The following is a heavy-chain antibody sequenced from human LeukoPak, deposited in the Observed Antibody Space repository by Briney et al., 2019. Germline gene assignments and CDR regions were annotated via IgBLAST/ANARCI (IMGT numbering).Heavy chain of an antibody. D-gene: IGHD1-26*01. CDR3: ARVDRYSGSYFPFDY. J-gene: IGHJ4*02. V-gene: IGHV1-69*05. Sequence: VKVSCKASGGTFSSYAISWVRQAPVQGLEWMGGIIPIFGTSNYAQKFQGRVTITTDESTSTAYMELSSLRSEATAVYYCARVDRYSGSYFPFDYWGQGTLVTVSS. CDR2: IIPIFGTS. CDR1: GGTFSSYA.